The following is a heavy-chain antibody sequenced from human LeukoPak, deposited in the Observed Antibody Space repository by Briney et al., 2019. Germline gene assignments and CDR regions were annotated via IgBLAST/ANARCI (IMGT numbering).Heavy chain of an antibody. D-gene: IGHD3-16*01. CDR3: AKGFGAYYYYYGMDV. CDR1: GFTFSSYA. J-gene: IGHJ6*02. Sequence: QSGGSLRLSCAASGFTFSSYAMSWVRQAPGKGLEWVSAISGSGGSTYYADSVKGRFTISRDNSKNTLYLQMNSLRAEDTAVYYCAKGFGAYYYYYGMDVWGQGTLVTVSS. CDR2: ISGSGGST. V-gene: IGHV3-23*01.